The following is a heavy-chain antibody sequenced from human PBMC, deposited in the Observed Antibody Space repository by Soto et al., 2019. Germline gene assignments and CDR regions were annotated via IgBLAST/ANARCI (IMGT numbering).Heavy chain of an antibody. CDR3: AKDRTNTWSFDY. V-gene: IGHV3-30*18. D-gene: IGHD2-8*02. CDR2: MSYDGSNE. J-gene: IGHJ4*02. Sequence: QVQLVESGGGVVQPGRSLRLSCAASGFTVSSSGMHWVRQAPGKGLEWVAVMSYDGSNEYYADAVKGRFTISRDTSKNTLYLQMNSLRPEDPAVYYCAKDRTNTWSFDYWGQGTLVTVSS. CDR1: GFTVSSSG.